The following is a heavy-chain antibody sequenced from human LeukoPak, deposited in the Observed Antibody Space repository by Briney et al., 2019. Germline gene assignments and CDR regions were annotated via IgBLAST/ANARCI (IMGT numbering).Heavy chain of an antibody. D-gene: IGHD6-13*01. V-gene: IGHV4-38-2*01. CDR2: IYYSGST. J-gene: IGHJ4*02. CDR3: ACVRGSSWYARRYFDY. Sequence: GSLRLSCAVSGFTFSDHYMDWVRQAPGKGLEWIGSIYYSGSTYYNPSLKSRVTISVDTSKNQFSLKLSSVTAADTAVYYCACVRGSSWYARRYFDYWGQGTLVTVSS. CDR1: GFTFSDHY.